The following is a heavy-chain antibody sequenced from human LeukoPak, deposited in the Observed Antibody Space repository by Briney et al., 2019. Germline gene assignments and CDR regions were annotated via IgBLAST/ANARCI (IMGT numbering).Heavy chain of an antibody. CDR2: VSWNSDTI. CDR1: GFTFGDYA. J-gene: IGHJ6*02. CDR3: ASDRVYYGLDV. Sequence: GGSLRLSCAASGFTFGDYAMHWVRQAPGKGLEWVSGVSWNSDTIVYADSVKGRFTISRDNAKNTLYLQMNSLTVEDTAVYYCASDRVYYGLDVWGQGTTVSVSS. V-gene: IGHV3-9*01.